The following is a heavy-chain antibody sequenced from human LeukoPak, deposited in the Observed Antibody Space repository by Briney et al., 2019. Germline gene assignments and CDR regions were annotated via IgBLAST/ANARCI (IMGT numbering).Heavy chain of an antibody. CDR2: ISGSGGST. V-gene: IGHV3-23*01. CDR1: GFTFSSYA. CDR3: AKGLQGYSSSWFDP. J-gene: IGHJ5*02. D-gene: IGHD4-11*01. Sequence: GGSLRLSCAASGFTFSSYAMSWVRQAPGKGLEWVAGISGSGGSTYYADAVKGRFTISRDNSKNTLYLQMNSLRAEDTAVYYCAKGLQGYSSSWFDPWGQGTLVTVSS.